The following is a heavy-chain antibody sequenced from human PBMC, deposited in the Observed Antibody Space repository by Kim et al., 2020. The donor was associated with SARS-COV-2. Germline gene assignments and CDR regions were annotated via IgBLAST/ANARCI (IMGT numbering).Heavy chain of an antibody. CDR2: ISSSSSYI. CDR3: ARDGHDYSNYPKYYFDY. CDR1: GFTFSSYS. D-gene: IGHD4-4*01. Sequence: GGSLRLSCAASGFTFSSYSMNWVRQAPGKGLEWVSSISSSSSYIYYADSVKGRFTISRDNAKNSLYLQMNSLRAKDTAVYYCARDGHDYSNYPKYYFDYWGQGTLVTVSS. J-gene: IGHJ4*02. V-gene: IGHV3-21*01.